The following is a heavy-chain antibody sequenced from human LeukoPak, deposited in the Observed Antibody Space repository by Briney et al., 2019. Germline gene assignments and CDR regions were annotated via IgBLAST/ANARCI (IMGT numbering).Heavy chain of an antibody. J-gene: IGHJ5*02. CDR3: ARQPGAGWFDP. CDR2: INPGDSDT. V-gene: IGHV5-51*01. Sequence: GESLKISCQASGYSFTSSWIGWARQMPGKGLEWMAIINPGDSDTRYSPSFQGQVTISADKSISTVYLQWGSLRASDTAMYYCARQPGAGWFDPWGQGTLVTVSS. D-gene: IGHD3-10*01. CDR1: GYSFTSSW.